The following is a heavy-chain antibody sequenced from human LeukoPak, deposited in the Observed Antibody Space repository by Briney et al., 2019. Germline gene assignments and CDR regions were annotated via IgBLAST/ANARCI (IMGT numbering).Heavy chain of an antibody. CDR1: GLSFSSYS. CDR3: AKDAAGPEY. J-gene: IGHJ4*02. CDR2: ISASGRDT. V-gene: IGHV3-23*01. Sequence: GGSLRLSCVVSGLSFSSYSMTWVRQAPGKGLEWVSGISASGRDTWFPDSVKGRFTISRDNSKNTLFLQMDSLRVEDTAIYYCAKDAAGPEYWGQGTLVTVSS. D-gene: IGHD6-13*01.